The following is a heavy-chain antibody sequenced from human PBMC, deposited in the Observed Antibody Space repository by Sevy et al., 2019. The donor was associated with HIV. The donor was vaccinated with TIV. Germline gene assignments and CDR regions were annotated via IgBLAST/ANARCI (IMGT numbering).Heavy chain of an antibody. V-gene: IGHV3-53*01. D-gene: IGHD2-15*01. CDR2: MYSGGST. CDR3: ARGYCGGGSCTAFDP. Sequence: GGSLRLSCAASGVSISNNYTAWVRQAPGKGLECVSVMYSGGSTYYADSVKGRFVLSRDMSKNTVYLQMNSLRAEDTAVYYCARGYCGGGSCTAFDPWGQGILVTVSS. J-gene: IGHJ5*02. CDR1: GVSISNNY.